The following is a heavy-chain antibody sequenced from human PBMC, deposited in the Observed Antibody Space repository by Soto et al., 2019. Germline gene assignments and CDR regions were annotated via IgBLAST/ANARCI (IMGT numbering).Heavy chain of an antibody. CDR3: ARAPFGDYGQFDS. D-gene: IGHD4-17*01. J-gene: IGHJ4*02. CDR1: GGSVSGGIYY. V-gene: IGHV4-61*01. Sequence: QVQLQESGPGQVKPSETLSLTCSVSGGSVSGGIYYWNWIRQPPGKGLEWIGYIYDSGTTNYNPSLKSRVTISVDTSKNQFSLKVSSVTAADTAVYYGARAPFGDYGQFDSWGQGTLVTVSS. CDR2: IYDSGTT.